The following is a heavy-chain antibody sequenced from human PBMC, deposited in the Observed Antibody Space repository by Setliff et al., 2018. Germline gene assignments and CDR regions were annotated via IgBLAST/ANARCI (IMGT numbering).Heavy chain of an antibody. J-gene: IGHJ3*01. D-gene: IGHD1-1*01. Sequence: PSETLSLTCNVFGESFGTYYWSWIRQPPGKGLEWFGEIYQSGGGDYNPSFKGRVTISVDTSKKQFSLTLRYVTAADTALHYCRQAVVGRDVFDVWGQGTVVTVSS. CDR1: GESFGTYY. V-gene: IGHV4-34*01. CDR2: IYQSGGG. CDR3: RQAVVGRDVFDV.